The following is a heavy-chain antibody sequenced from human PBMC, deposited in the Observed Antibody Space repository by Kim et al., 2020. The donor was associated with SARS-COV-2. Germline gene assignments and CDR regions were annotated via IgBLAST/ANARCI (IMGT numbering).Heavy chain of an antibody. J-gene: IGHJ4*02. CDR2: INWNGGST. CDR1: GFTFDDYG. V-gene: IGHV3-20*04. Sequence: GGSLRLSCAASGFTFDDYGMSWVRQAPGKGLEWVSGINWNGGSTGYADSVKGRFTISRDNAKNSLYLQMNSLRAEDTALYYCARDNYDSSGYPVGMFYWGQGTLVTVSS. CDR3: ARDNYDSSGYPVGMFY. D-gene: IGHD3-22*01.